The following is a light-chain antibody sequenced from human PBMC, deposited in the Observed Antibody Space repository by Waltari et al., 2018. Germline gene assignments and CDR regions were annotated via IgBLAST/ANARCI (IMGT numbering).Light chain of an antibody. J-gene: IGLJ3*02. CDR2: DVS. CDR1: STDVGGYDR. Sequence: QSALTQPPSVSGSPGQSVTISCTGISTDVGGYDRLSWYQPSPGTAPKLMSYDVSNRPAVVPVLFSGSKSGNTGSLTMSGRQAEDEDDYYSNLYAGSITLGVFGGGTKLTVL. CDR3: NLYAGSITLGV. V-gene: IGLV2-18*01.